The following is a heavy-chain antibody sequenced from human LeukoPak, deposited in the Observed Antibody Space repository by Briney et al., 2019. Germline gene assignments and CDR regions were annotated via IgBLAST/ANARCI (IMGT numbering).Heavy chain of an antibody. CDR3: RDPFDY. J-gene: IGHJ4*02. V-gene: IGHV3-7*01. CDR1: GFTFSSYW. CDR2: IKQDGSEK. Sequence: GGSLRLSCAASGFTFSSYWMSWVRQAPGKGLEWVANIKQDGSEKYYVDSVKGRFTISRDNSKNTVYLQMNSLRGEDTAVYYCRDPFDYWGQGTLVTVSS.